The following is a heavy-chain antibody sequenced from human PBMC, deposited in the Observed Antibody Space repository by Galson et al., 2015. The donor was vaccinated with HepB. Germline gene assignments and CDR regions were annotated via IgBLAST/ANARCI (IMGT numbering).Heavy chain of an antibody. D-gene: IGHD3-9*01. J-gene: IGHJ3*02. CDR1: GFTFSSYS. V-gene: IGHV3-21*01. CDR2: ISSSSSYI. Sequence: SLRLSCAASGFTFSSYSMNWVRQAPGKGLEWVSSISSSSSYIYYADSVKGRFTISRDNAKNSLYLQMNSLRAEDTAVYHCARDIGLRYLGDAFDIWGQGTMVTVSS. CDR3: ARDIGLRYLGDAFDI.